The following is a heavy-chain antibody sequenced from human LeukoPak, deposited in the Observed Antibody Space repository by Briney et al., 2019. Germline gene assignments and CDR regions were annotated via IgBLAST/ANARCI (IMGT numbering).Heavy chain of an antibody. D-gene: IGHD3-3*01. CDR3: AREETYYDFWSGYYRGDGFDY. CDR2: IWYDGSNK. V-gene: IGHV3-33*08. J-gene: IGHJ4*02. Sequence: GGSLRLSCAASGFTFSSYAMHWVRQAPGKGLEWVAVIWYDGSNKYYADSVKGRFTISRDNSKNTLYLQMNSLRAEDTAVYYCAREETYYDFWSGYYRGDGFDYWGQGTLVTVSS. CDR1: GFTFSSYA.